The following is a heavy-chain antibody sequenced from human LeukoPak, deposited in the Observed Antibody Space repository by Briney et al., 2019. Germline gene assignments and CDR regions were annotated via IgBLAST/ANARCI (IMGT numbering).Heavy chain of an antibody. CDR2: ISYDGSNK. V-gene: IGHV3-30*18. CDR1: GFTFSSYG. D-gene: IGHD2-2*01. CDR3: AKDRSEYQLPENWFDP. Sequence: GGSLRLSRAASGFTFSSYGMHWVRQAPAKGLEWVAVISYDGSNKYYADSVKGRFTISRDNSKNTLYLQMNSLRSEDTAVYYCAKDRSEYQLPENWFDPWGQRALVTVSS. J-gene: IGHJ5*02.